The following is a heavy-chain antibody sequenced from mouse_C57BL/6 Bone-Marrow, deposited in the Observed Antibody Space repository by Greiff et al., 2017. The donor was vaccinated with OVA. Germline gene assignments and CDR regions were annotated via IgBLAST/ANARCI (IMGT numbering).Heavy chain of an antibody. Sequence: QVHVKQSGPGLVQPSQSLSITCTVSGFSLTSYGVHWVRQPPGTGLEWLGVIWSGGSTDYNAAFISRLSISQDNYKSQVFFKMNSLQADDTAIYYCAKRGTGRWSFAYWGQGTLVTVSA. V-gene: IGHV2-4*01. CDR2: IWSGGST. J-gene: IGHJ3*01. CDR3: AKRGTGRWSFAY. D-gene: IGHD4-1*01. CDR1: GFSLTSYG.